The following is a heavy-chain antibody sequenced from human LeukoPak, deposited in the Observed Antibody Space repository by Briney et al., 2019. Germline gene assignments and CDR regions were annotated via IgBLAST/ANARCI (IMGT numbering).Heavy chain of an antibody. CDR1: GYTFTSYD. D-gene: IGHD3-10*01. CDR2: MNPNSGNT. J-gene: IGHJ4*02. V-gene: IGHV1-8*01. CDR3: ARDPPRATMVRGAGGDY. Sequence: ASVKVSCKASGYTFTSYDINWVRQATGQGLEWMGWMNPNSGNTGFAQKFQGRVTMTRNTSISTAYMELSSLRSEDTAVYYCARDPPRATMVRGAGGDYWGQGTLVTVSS.